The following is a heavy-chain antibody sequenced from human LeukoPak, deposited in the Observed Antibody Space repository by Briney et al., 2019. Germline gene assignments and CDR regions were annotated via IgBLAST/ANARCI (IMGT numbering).Heavy chain of an antibody. V-gene: IGHV3-11*06. J-gene: IGHJ4*02. CDR2: ISSTSSYT. CDR1: GFTFSDYY. D-gene: IGHD6-13*01. CDR3: AREGIAAAGRNRFDY. Sequence: PGGSLRLSCAASGFTFSDYYMSWIRQAPGKGLEWVSYISSTSSYTNYADSVKGRFTISRDNAKNSLYLQMNSLRAEDTAVYYCAREGIAAAGRNRFDYWGQGTLVTVSS.